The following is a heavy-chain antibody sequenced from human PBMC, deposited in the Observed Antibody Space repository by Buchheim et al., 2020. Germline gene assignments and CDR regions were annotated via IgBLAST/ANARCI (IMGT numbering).Heavy chain of an antibody. V-gene: IGHV3-23*04. CDR3: ARHVETTGPRGFDP. Sequence: EVQLVESGGGFVQPGGSLRLSCAASGFTFSSYEMNWFRQAPGKWLEWVSATGDNGETTYSTASVQGRFTISTDNSRNILFLQMSNLRAEDTAIYYCARHVETTGPRGFDPWGQGTL. CDR2: TGDNGETT. D-gene: IGHD1-1*01. CDR1: GFTFSSYE. J-gene: IGHJ5*02.